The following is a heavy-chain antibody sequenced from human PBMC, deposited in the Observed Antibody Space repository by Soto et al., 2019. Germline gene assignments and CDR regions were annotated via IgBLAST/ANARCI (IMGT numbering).Heavy chain of an antibody. CDR2: IKQDGSEK. V-gene: IGHV3-7*03. D-gene: IGHD3-16*01. CDR1: GFTFSSYW. J-gene: IGHJ6*03. CDR3: AKGNGGLHYYYYYMDV. Sequence: GGSLRLSCAASGFTFSSYWMSWVRQAPGKGLEWVANIKQDGSEKYYVDSVKGRFTISRDNAKNSLYLQMNSLRAEDTAVYYCAKGNGGLHYYYYYMDVWGKGTTVTVSS.